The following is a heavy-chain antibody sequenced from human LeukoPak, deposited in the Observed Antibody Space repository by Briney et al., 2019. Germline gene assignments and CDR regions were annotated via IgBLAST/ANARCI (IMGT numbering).Heavy chain of an antibody. Sequence: SETLSLTCTVSGGSITTTTYHWGWIRQSPGKGLEWIGSIHYSGNTYYNPSLKSRVTISVDTSKNQFSLKLSSVTAADTAVYYCARDPQKEVGYWGQGTLVTVSS. J-gene: IGHJ4*02. CDR3: ARDPQKEVGY. V-gene: IGHV4-39*07. CDR1: GGSITTTTYH. CDR2: IHYSGNT.